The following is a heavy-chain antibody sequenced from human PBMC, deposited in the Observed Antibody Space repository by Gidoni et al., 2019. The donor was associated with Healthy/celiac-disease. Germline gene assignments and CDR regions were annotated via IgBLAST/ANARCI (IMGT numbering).Heavy chain of an antibody. CDR2: IYYSGST. D-gene: IGHD6-13*01. CDR1: GGSISSSSYY. Sequence: QLQLQESGPGLVKPSETLSLTCTVSGGSISSSSYYWGWIRQPPGKGLEWIGSIYYSGSTYYNPSLKSRVTISVDTSKNQFSLKLSSVTAADTAVYYCARHNRAAAGRIKYWGQGTLVTVSS. V-gene: IGHV4-39*01. CDR3: ARHNRAAAGRIKY. J-gene: IGHJ4*02.